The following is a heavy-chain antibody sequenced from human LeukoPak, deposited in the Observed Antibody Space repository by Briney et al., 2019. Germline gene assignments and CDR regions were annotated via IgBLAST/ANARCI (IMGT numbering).Heavy chain of an antibody. Sequence: GGSLRLSCAASGFTFSSYGMHWVRQAPGKGLEWVAFIRYDGSNKYYADSVKGRFTISRDNSKNTLYLQMNSLRAEDTAVYYCAKDDYYDSSGLGYWGQGTLVTVSS. D-gene: IGHD3-22*01. J-gene: IGHJ4*02. CDR1: GFTFSSYG. CDR2: IRYDGSNK. V-gene: IGHV3-30*02. CDR3: AKDDYYDSSGLGY.